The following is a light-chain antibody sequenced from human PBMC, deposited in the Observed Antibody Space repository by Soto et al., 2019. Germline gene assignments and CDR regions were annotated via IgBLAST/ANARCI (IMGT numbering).Light chain of an antibody. CDR3: ISYAGSSNFVV. Sequence: QSALTQPPSASGSPGQSVTISCTGTSSDVGGYNYVSWYQQHPGKATKLMIDEVSKRPSGVPDRFSGSKSGNTASLTVSGFQAGDEADYYCISYAGSSNFVVFGGGTKLAVL. CDR2: EVS. J-gene: IGLJ2*01. V-gene: IGLV2-8*01. CDR1: SSDVGGYNY.